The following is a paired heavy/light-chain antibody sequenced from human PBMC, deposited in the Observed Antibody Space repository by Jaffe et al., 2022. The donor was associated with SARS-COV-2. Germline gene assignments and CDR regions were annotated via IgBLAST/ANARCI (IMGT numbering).Heavy chain of an antibody. CDR3: ARSGLGLLEY. V-gene: IGHV4-59*01. CDR1: GGSISTYY. CDR2: IYYSGST. Sequence: QVQLQESGPGLVKPSETLSLTCTVSGGSISTYYWNWIRQPPGKGLEWIGYIYYSGSTNYNPSLKSRVTISVDTSKNQFSLRLSSVTAADTAVYYCARSGLGLLEYWGQGTLVTVSS. D-gene: IGHD3-10*01. J-gene: IGHJ4*02.
Light chain of an antibody. Sequence: QTVVTQEPSLTVSPGGTVTLTCASSTGAVTSGYYPNWFQQKPGQAPRALIYGTSNTYSWTPARFSGSLLGGKAALTLSGVQPEDEAEYYCLLYYGGAQEVFGGGTKLTVL. CDR2: GTS. CDR1: TGAVTSGYY. J-gene: IGLJ2*01. CDR3: LLYYGGAQEV. V-gene: IGLV7-43*01.